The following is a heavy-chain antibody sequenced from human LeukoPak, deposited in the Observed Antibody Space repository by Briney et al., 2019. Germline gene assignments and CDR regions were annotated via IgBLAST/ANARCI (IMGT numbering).Heavy chain of an antibody. CDR2: IYYSGST. CDR3: ARNNWNYVIDY. Sequence: GSLRLSCAASGFTFSSYSMNWVRQPPGKGLEWIGSIYYSGSTYYNPSLKSRVTISVDTSKNQFSLKLSSVTAADTAVYYCARNNWNYVIDYWGQGTLVTVSS. CDR1: GFTFSSYSMN. J-gene: IGHJ4*02. D-gene: IGHD1-7*01. V-gene: IGHV4-39*01.